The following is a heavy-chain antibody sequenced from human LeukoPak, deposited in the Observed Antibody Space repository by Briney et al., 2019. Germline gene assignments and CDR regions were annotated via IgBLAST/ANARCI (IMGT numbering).Heavy chain of an antibody. CDR3: ARERTSLFDY. CDR2: IKQDGSDK. CDR1: GFTFSNYW. J-gene: IGHJ4*02. D-gene: IGHD1-7*01. V-gene: IGHV3-7*01. Sequence: GGSLRLSCAASGFTFSNYWMSWVRQSPGKGLEWVANIKQDGSDKYYLDSVKGRFTISRDSAKNSLYLQMNSLRAEDTAVYYCARERTSLFDYWGQGTLVTVSS.